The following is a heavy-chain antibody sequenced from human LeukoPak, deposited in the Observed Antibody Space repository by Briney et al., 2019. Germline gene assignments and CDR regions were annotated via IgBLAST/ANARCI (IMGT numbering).Heavy chain of an antibody. CDR3: AKDQQWLDSDY. CDR1: GFTFSSYA. CDR2: INGSGGST. V-gene: IGHV3-23*01. D-gene: IGHD6-19*01. Sequence: GSLRLSCAASGFTFSSYAMSWVRQAPGKGLEWVAAINGSGGSTYYADYVKGRFTISRDNSKNTLYLQMNSLRAEDTAVYYCAKDQQWLDSDYWGQGTLVTVSS. J-gene: IGHJ4*02.